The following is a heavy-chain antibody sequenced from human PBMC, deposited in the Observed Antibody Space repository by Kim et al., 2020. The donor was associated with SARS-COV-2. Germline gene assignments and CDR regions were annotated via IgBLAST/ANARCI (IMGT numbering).Heavy chain of an antibody. V-gene: IGHV3-30*07. D-gene: IGHD3-22*01. CDR3: ARDPSYDSSGPFDY. Sequence: DSVKGRFTISRDNSKNTLYLQMNSLRAEDTAVYYCARDPSYDSSGPFDYWGQGTLVTVSS. J-gene: IGHJ4*02.